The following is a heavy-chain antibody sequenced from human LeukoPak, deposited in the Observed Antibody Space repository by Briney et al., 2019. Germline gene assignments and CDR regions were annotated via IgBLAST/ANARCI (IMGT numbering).Heavy chain of an antibody. CDR3: ARHCSGGNCYYYGMDV. J-gene: IGHJ6*02. D-gene: IGHD2-15*01. CDR1: GYSFTSYW. V-gene: IGHV5-51*01. Sequence: GESLKISCKGSGYSFTSYWIGWVRQVPGKGLEWMGIIYPGDSDTRYSPSFQGQVTISADKSISTAYLQWSSLKASDTAMYYCARHCSGGNCYYYGMDVWGLGTTVTVSS. CDR2: IYPGDSDT.